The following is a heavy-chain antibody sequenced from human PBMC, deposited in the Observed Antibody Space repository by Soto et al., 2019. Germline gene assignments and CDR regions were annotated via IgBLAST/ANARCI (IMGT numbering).Heavy chain of an antibody. CDR3: ARGRETYYDFWSGYYRYYYYMDA. Sequence: ASVKVSCKASGYTFTSYDINWVRQATGQGLEWMGWMNPNSGNTGYAQKFQGRVTMTRNTSISTAYMELSSLRSEDTAVYYCARGRETYYDFWSGYYRYYYYMDAWGKGTTVTVSS. V-gene: IGHV1-8*01. CDR1: GYTFTSYD. D-gene: IGHD3-3*01. CDR2: MNPNSGNT. J-gene: IGHJ6*03.